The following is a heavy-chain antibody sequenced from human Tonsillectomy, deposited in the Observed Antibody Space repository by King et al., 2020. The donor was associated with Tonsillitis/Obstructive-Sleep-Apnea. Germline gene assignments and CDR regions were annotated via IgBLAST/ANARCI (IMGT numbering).Heavy chain of an antibody. J-gene: IGHJ5*02. CDR1: GYTFTSYG. CDR3: ARGYCSSTSCSNPNWFDP. CDR2: ISAYNGNT. D-gene: IGHD2-2*01. V-gene: IGHV1-18*01. Sequence: QLVQSGAEVKKPGASVKVSCKASGYTFTSYGISWVRQAPGQGREWMGWISAYNGNTNYAQKLQGRVTMTTDTYTSTAYMELRSLRSDDTAVYYCARGYCSSTSCSNPNWFDPWGQGTLVTVSS.